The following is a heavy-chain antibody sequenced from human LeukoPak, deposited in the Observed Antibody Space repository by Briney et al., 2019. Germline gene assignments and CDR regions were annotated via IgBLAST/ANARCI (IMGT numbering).Heavy chain of an antibody. Sequence: GSSVKVSCKASGGTFSSYALSWVRQAPGQGLEWMGGIIPIFGTANYAQKFQGRVTITTDESTSTAYMELSSLRSEDTAVYYCARTIVVVPAAIPPDLYFDYWGQGTLVTVSS. CDR2: IIPIFGTA. V-gene: IGHV1-69*05. D-gene: IGHD2-2*02. CDR1: GGTFSSYA. CDR3: ARTIVVVPAAIPPDLYFDY. J-gene: IGHJ4*02.